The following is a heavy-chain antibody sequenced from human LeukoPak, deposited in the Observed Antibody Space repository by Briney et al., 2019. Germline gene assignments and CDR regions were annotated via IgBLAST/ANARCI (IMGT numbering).Heavy chain of an antibody. CDR1: GYSFTSYW. Sequence: GASLQISCKGSGYSFTSYWIGWVRQMPGKGLEWMGIIYPGDSDTRYSPSFQGQVTISADKSISTAYLQWSSLKASDTAMYYCARHVKSGSYWIYFDYWGQGTLVTVSS. D-gene: IGHD1-26*01. V-gene: IGHV5-51*01. CDR2: IYPGDSDT. CDR3: ARHVKSGSYWIYFDY. J-gene: IGHJ4*02.